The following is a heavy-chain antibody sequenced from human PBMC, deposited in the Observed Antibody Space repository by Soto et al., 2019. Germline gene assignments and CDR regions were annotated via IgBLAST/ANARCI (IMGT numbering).Heavy chain of an antibody. Sequence: VASVKVSCKASGFTFISSAVQWVRQARGQRLEWIGWIVVGSGNTNYAQKFQERVTITRDMSTSTAYMELSSLRSEDTAVYYCAAYTIVGATDDFDYWGQGTLVTVSS. CDR1: GFTFISSA. J-gene: IGHJ4*02. V-gene: IGHV1-58*01. CDR2: IVVGSGNT. CDR3: AAYTIVGATDDFDY. D-gene: IGHD1-26*01.